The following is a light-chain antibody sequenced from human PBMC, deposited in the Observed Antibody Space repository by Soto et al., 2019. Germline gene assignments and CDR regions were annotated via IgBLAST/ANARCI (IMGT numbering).Light chain of an antibody. CDR2: EVS. Sequence: QSVLIQPASVSGSPGQSITISCSGTSSDIGSYDSVSWYQQHPGKAPKVMIYEVSNRPSGVSNRFSGSKYGNTASLTISGLQDADEADYYCSSYTSSYTLVFGAGTKVTVL. CDR3: SSYTSSYTLV. J-gene: IGLJ1*01. CDR1: SSDIGSYDS. V-gene: IGLV2-14*01.